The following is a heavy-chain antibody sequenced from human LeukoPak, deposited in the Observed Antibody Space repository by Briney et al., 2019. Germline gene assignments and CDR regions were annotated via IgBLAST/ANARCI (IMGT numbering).Heavy chain of an antibody. CDR3: ARREVTTRADAFDI. CDR1: GYTFTSYW. CDR2: IYPGDSDT. V-gene: IGHV5-51*01. D-gene: IGHD4-17*01. Sequence: GESLKISCKGSGYTFTSYWIGWVRQMPGKGLEWMGIIYPGDSDTTYSPSFQGQVTISADKSINTAYLQWSSLKASDTAMYYCARREVTTRADAFDIWGQGTMVTVSS. J-gene: IGHJ3*02.